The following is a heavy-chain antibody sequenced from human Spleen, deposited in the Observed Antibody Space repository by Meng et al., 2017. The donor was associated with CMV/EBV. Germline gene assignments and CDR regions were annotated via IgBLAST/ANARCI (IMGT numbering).Heavy chain of an antibody. Sequence: SSNWWSWVRQPPGKGLEWIGEIYHSGSANYNPSLKSRVTISVDKSKNQFSLKLSSVTAADTAVYYCAGGLSSRGGSWSYYYYGMDVWGQGTTVTVSS. CDR2: IYHSGSA. CDR3: AGGLSSRGGSWSYYYYGMDV. J-gene: IGHJ6*02. V-gene: IGHV4-4*02. D-gene: IGHD6-13*01. CDR1: SSNW.